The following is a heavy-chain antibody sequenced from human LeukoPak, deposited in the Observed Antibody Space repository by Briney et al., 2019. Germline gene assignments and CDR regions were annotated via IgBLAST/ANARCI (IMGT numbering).Heavy chain of an antibody. Sequence: GGSLRLSCAASGFTFSSYETNWVRQAPGKGLEWVSYISSSGSTIYYADSVKGRFTISRDNAKNSLYLQMNSLRAEDTAIYYCATYRQVLLPFESWGQGTLVTVSS. D-gene: IGHD2-8*02. CDR2: ISSSGSTI. J-gene: IGHJ4*02. V-gene: IGHV3-48*03. CDR1: GFTFSSYE. CDR3: ATYRQVLLPFES.